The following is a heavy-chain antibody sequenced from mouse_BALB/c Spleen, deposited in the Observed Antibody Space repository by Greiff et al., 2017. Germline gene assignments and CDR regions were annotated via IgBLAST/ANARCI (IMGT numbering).Heavy chain of an antibody. Sequence: DVKLQESGPGLVKPSQSLSLTCSVTGYSITSGYYWNWIRQFPGNKLEWMGYISYDGSNNYNPSFKNRISITRDTSKNQFFLKLNSVTTEDTATYYCARGMGKTWFAYWGQGTLVTVSA. CDR3: ARGMGKTWFAY. CDR1: GYSITSGYY. CDR2: ISYDGSN. J-gene: IGHJ3*01. D-gene: IGHD4-1*01. V-gene: IGHV3-6*02.